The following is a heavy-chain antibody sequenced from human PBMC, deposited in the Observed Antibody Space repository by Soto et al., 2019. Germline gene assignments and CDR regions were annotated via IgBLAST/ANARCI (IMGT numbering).Heavy chain of an antibody. J-gene: IGHJ6*02. CDR2: IIPILGIA. D-gene: IGHD3-10*01. CDR3: ARGVRYYGSGSAYYYYGMDV. CDR1: GGTFSSYT. Sequence: QVQLVQSGAEVKKPGSSVKVSCKASGGTFSSYTISWVRQAPGQGLEWMGRIIPILGIANYAQKFQGRVTITADKSTSTAYMELSSLRSEDTAVYYCARGVRYYGSGSAYYYYGMDVWGQGTTVTVSS. V-gene: IGHV1-69*02.